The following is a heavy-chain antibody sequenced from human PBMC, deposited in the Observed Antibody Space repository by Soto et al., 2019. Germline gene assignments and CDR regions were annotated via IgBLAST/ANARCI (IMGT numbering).Heavy chain of an antibody. J-gene: IGHJ5*02. D-gene: IGHD4-4*01. V-gene: IGHV3-23*01. CDR1: GFTFSSAA. Sequence: EVQILESGGSLVQPGGSLRLSCAASGFTFSSAAMNWVRQAPGKGLEWVSIISGTDTRTYYADYVKGRFTISRDNSKNALYLDMNCRRAEDTAVYYCAKSLDIHYKNWFYPWCQGTLVTVSS. CDR3: AKSLDIHYKNWFYP. CDR2: ISGTDTRT.